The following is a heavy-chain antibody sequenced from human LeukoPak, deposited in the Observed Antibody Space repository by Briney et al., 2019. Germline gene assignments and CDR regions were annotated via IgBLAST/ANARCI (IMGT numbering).Heavy chain of an antibody. CDR3: ARGRTMDPTGYDAFDI. CDR2: ISWDGGST. V-gene: IGHV3-43*01. D-gene: IGHD3-10*01. Sequence: GGSLRLSCAASGFTFDDYTMHWVRQAPGKGLEWVSLISWDGGSTYYADSVKGRFTISRDNSKNSLYLQMNSLRTEDTALYYCARGRTMDPTGYDAFDIWGQGTMVTVSS. J-gene: IGHJ3*02. CDR1: GFTFDDYT.